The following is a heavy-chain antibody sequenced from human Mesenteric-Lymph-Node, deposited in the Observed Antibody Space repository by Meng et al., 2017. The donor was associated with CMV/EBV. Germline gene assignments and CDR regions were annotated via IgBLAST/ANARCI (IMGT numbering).Heavy chain of an antibody. CDR3: AREGLRGAFDI. Sequence: GESLKISCAASGFTFSSYSMNWVRQAPGKGLEWVSSISSSSSYIYYADSVKGRFTISRDNAKNSLYLQMNSLRAEDTAVYYCAREGLRGAFDIWGQGTMVTVSS. CDR2: ISSSSSYI. D-gene: IGHD3-10*01. V-gene: IGHV3-21*01. CDR1: GFTFSSYS. J-gene: IGHJ3*02.